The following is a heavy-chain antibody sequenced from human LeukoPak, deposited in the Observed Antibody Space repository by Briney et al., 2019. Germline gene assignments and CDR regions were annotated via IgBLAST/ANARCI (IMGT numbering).Heavy chain of an antibody. Sequence: SETLSLTCTVSGGSISSHYWSWIRQPPGKGLEWIGYIYYSGSTNYNPSFKSRVTISVDTSKNQFSLKLSSVTAADTAVYYCARDPGGSRDGSFDPWGQGTLVTVSS. CDR2: IYYSGST. D-gene: IGHD5-24*01. V-gene: IGHV4-59*11. J-gene: IGHJ5*02. CDR1: GGSISSHY. CDR3: ARDPGGSRDGSFDP.